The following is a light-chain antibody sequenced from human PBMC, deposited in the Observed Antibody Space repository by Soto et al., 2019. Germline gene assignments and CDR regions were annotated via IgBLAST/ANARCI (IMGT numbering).Light chain of an antibody. CDR2: EGS. J-gene: IGLJ3*02. CDR3: QSYDTSLSGSWV. Sequence: QSALTQPASVSGSPGQSITISCTGTSSDVGSYNLVSWYQQHPGKAPKLMIYEGSKRPSGVSNRFSGSKSGNTASLTITGLQAEDEADYYCQSYDTSLSGSWVFGGGTKVTVL. V-gene: IGLV2-14*02. CDR1: SSDVGSYNL.